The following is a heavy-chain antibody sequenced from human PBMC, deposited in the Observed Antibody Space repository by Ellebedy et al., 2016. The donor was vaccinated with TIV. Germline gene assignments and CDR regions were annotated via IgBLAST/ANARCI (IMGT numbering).Heavy chain of an antibody. CDR2: FSDST. D-gene: IGHD1-14*01. CDR3: AKGRSGTYIHHAFDY. Sequence: GESLKISCAASGFIFSDYAMTWVRQAPGKGLEWVSHFSDSTYYADSVKGRFTISRDNSNNILYLHMNSLRAEDTAIYYCAKGRSGTYIHHAFDYWGQGTLVTVSS. V-gene: IGHV3-23*01. J-gene: IGHJ4*02. CDR1: GFIFSDYA.